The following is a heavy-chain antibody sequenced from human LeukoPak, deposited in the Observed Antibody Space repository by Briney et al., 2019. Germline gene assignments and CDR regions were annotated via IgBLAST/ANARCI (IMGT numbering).Heavy chain of an antibody. J-gene: IGHJ5*02. CDR1: GYTFTDYY. V-gene: IGHV1-69-2*01. CDR2: VDPEDGET. D-gene: IGHD2-21*01. Sequence: ASVKVSCKVSGYTFTDYYMHWVQQAPGKGLEWMGLVDPEDGETIYAEKFQGRVTITAGTSTDTAYMELSSLRSEDTAVYYCATGRCGGDCYVNWFDPWGQGTLVTVSS. CDR3: ATGRCGGDCYVNWFDP.